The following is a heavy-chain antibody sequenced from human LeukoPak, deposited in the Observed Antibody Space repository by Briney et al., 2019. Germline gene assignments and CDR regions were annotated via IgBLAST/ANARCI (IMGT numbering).Heavy chain of an antibody. CDR1: GFTFSNAW. Sequence: GGALRLSCAASGFTFSNAWMSWVRQAPGKGLEWGGRIKSKTDGGTTDYAAPVKGRFTISRDDSKNTLYLQINTMNTEDTAVYYCTTDDLLYFDSWGQGTLVTVSS. J-gene: IGHJ4*02. CDR2: IKSKTDGGTT. CDR3: TTDDLLYFDS. V-gene: IGHV3-15*01.